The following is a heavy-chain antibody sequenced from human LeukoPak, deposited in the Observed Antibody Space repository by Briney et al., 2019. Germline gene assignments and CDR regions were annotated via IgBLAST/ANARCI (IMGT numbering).Heavy chain of an antibody. CDR2: ISWNSGDI. Sequence: GXSLRLSCAASGFTFDDYAMHWVRQAPGKGREWVSGISWNSGDIVYADSVKGRFNISRDNAKNSLYLQMNSLRVEDMALYYCAKGKDVAVAGTFDYWGQGTLVTVSS. CDR3: AKGKDVAVAGTFDY. V-gene: IGHV3-9*03. D-gene: IGHD6-19*01. CDR1: GFTFDDYA. J-gene: IGHJ4*02.